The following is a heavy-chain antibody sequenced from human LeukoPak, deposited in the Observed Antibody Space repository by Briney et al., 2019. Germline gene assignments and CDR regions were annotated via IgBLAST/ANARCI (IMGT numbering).Heavy chain of an antibody. D-gene: IGHD4-23*01. CDR1: GFTFSSYN. Sequence: GGSLRLSCAASGFTFSSYNMNWVRQAPGKGLEWVSSITSSSSYIYYADSVKGRFTISRDNAKNSLYLQMNSLRAEDTAVYYCAREGGTTVDIDYWGQGTLVTVSS. J-gene: IGHJ4*02. V-gene: IGHV3-21*01. CDR3: AREGGTTVDIDY. CDR2: ITSSSSYI.